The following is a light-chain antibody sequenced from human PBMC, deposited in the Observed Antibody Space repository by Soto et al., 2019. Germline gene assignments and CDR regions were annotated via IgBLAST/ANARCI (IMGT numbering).Light chain of an antibody. CDR3: CSYAGSSSWV. V-gene: IGLV2-23*01. J-gene: IGLJ2*01. Sequence: QSVLTQPASVSGSPGQSITISCTGTSSDVGSYNLVSWYQHHRGKAPKVIIYEDSKRPSGASNRFSGSKSGNTASLTISGLQAEDEADYYCCSYAGSSSWVFGGGTKLTAL. CDR1: SSDVGSYNL. CDR2: EDS.